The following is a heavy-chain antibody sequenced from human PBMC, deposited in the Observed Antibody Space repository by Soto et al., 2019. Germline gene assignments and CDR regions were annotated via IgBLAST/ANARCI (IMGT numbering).Heavy chain of an antibody. D-gene: IGHD6-13*01. CDR3: AKDRMGRSGRLAAAGAFDY. V-gene: IGHV3-23*01. Sequence: HPGGPLRLSCEASGITFSSYAMSWFRQAPGKGLEWVSSITGSGGRTYSADPVKGRFTISRDNSKNTPYLQMNSLRAEDTAVYYCAKDRMGRSGRLAAAGAFDYWGQGTLVTVSS. CDR2: ITGSGGRT. J-gene: IGHJ4*02. CDR1: GITFSSYA.